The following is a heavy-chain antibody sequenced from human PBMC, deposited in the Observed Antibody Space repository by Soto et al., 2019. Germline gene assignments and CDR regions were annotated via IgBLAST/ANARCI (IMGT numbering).Heavy chain of an antibody. Sequence: QVQLFESGGGVVQPGRSLRLSCAASGFTFSSYGMHWVGQAPGKGLEWVAVISYDGSNKYYADSVKGRFTISRNNPRNTLYCEMSGLRAEDTAVYYCARTVTSPSPLDSWGQGTLVTVS. V-gene: IGHV3-30*03. D-gene: IGHD3-16*01. J-gene: IGHJ4*02. CDR2: ISYDGSNK. CDR1: GFTFSSYG. CDR3: ARTVTSPSPLDS.